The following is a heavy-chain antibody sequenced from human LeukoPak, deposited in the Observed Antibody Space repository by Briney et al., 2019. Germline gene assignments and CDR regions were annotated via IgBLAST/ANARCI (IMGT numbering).Heavy chain of an antibody. CDR2: IWNDGSNK. Sequence: PGGSLRLSCAASGFTFRGYGMHWVRQAPGKGLEWVAVIWNDGSNKYYTDSVRGRFTISRDSSKNTLYLQMNSLRAEDTAVYYCARDGVKWELLDRWGQGTLVTVSS. CDR3: ARDGVKWELLDR. CDR1: GFTFRGYG. V-gene: IGHV3-33*01. J-gene: IGHJ5*02. D-gene: IGHD1-26*01.